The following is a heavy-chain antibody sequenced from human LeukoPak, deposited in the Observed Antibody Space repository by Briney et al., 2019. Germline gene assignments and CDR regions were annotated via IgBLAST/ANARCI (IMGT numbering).Heavy chain of an antibody. CDR2: ISWNSGSI. CDR3: AKGLATVTTGGFDY. D-gene: IGHD4-17*01. Sequence: GGSLRLSCAASGFTFDDYAMPWVRQAPGKGLEWVSGISWNSGSIGYADSVKGRFTISRDNAKNSLYLQMNSLRAEDTALYYCAKGLATVTTGGFDYWGQGTLVTVSS. J-gene: IGHJ4*02. V-gene: IGHV3-9*01. CDR1: GFTFDDYA.